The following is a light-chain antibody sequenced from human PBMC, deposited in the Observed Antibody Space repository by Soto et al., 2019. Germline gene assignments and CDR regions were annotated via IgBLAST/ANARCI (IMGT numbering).Light chain of an antibody. CDR1: SNTIGGYNV. CDR3: CSYVGATTYV. CDR2: EGI. Sequence: QSVLCQPASVSGSPGQSITISCTGTSNTIGGYNVVSWYQQHPGTAPKVIIYEGIKRPSGVSNRFSGSISGSTASLTISGLQAEDEADYYCCSYVGATTYVFGTGTKVTVL. V-gene: IGLV2-23*01. J-gene: IGLJ1*01.